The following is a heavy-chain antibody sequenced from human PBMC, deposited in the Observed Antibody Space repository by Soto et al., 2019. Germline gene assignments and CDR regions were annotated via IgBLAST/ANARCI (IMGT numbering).Heavy chain of an antibody. Sequence: FGPTLVNPTQTLTLTCTFSGFSLSTYGVGVAWVRQPPGKALEWLALIYWDDDKRYSPSLETRLTITKNTSKNHVVLTMTNMDPVDTGTYYSVHRPGFSMGFDYWGQGALLILCS. D-gene: IGHD3-10*01. V-gene: IGHV2-5*02. CDR2: IYWDDDK. J-gene: IGHJ4*02. CDR1: GFSLSTYGVG. CDR3: VHRPGFSMGFDY.